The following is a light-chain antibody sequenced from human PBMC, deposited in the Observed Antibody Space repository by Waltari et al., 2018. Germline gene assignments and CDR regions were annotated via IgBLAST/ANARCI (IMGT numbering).Light chain of an antibody. CDR1: QSVLFRSDNKNY. CDR3: QQYYSTPLL. CDR2: WAS. Sequence: DIVMTQSPDSLAVSLGERATLNCRSSQSVLFRSDNKNYLAWYQQKPGQPPKLLIYWASTRESGVPDRFSGSGSGTDFTLTISSLQAEDVAVYYCQQYYSTPLLFGQGTKVEIK. V-gene: IGKV4-1*01. J-gene: IGKJ1*01.